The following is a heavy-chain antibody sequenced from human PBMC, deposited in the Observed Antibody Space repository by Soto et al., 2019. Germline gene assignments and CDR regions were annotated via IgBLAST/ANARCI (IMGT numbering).Heavy chain of an antibody. CDR1: GFTFSSYW. D-gene: IGHD2-15*01. CDR2: INSDGSST. V-gene: IGHV3-74*01. Sequence: EVQLVESGGGLVQPGGSLRLSCAASGFTFSSYWMHWVRQAPGKGLVWVSRINSDGSSTSYADSVKGRFTISRDNAKNTLYLQMNSLRAEDTAVYYCARVCRVESLHEGLSGGSCYPGAFDIWGQGTMVTVSS. CDR3: ARVCRVESLHEGLSGGSCYPGAFDI. J-gene: IGHJ3*02.